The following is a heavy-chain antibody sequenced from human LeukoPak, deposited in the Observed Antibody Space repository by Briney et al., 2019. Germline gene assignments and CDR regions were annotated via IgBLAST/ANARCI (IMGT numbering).Heavy chain of an antibody. V-gene: IGHV6-1*01. Sequence: SQTLSLTCAISGDSVSNNRAAWHWIRQSPSRGLEWLGRTYYRSKWNNEYALSVQGRITINPDTSKNQFSLQLNSVTPEDTAVYYCARDEDAFDIWGQGTMVTVSS. CDR1: GDSVSNNRAA. J-gene: IGHJ3*02. CDR2: TYYRSKWNN. CDR3: ARDEDAFDI.